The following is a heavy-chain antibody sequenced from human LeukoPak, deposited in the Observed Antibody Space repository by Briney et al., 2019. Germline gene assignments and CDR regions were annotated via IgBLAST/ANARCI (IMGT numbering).Heavy chain of an antibody. CDR1: GFTFSSYT. V-gene: IGHV3-7*01. CDR3: ARLGLEVGGPNWFDP. J-gene: IGHJ5*02. D-gene: IGHD1-1*01. Sequence: GGSLRLSCAASGFTFSSYTMSWVRQAPGKGLEWVAHIKRDGSQKYYLDSVKGRFTISRDNAKNSLYLQMNSLRVEDTAVYYCARLGLEVGGPNWFDPWGQGTLVTVSS. CDR2: IKRDGSQK.